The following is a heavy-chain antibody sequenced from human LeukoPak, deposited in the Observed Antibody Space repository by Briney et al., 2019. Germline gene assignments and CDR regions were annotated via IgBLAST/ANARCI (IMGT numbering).Heavy chain of an antibody. CDR1: GLTFSDYG. CDR2: MSSSGSTI. D-gene: IGHD2-21*01. Sequence: TGGSLTLSCAASGLTFSDYGINWLRQAPGRVPDWLSYMSSSGSTIFYADSVKGRFTISRDNSKNSLYLQMNSLSVEDTALYYCVRNGEGDNVGFDYWGQGTLVTVSS. J-gene: IGHJ4*02. CDR3: VRNGEGDNVGFDY. V-gene: IGHV3-48*03.